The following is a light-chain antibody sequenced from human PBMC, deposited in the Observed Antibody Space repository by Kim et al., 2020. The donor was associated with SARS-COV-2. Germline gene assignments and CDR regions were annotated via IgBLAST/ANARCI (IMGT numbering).Light chain of an antibody. CDR3: ATWDDSLSAWV. Sequence: QSVLTQPPSASGAPGQRVTISCSGSSSNIVNNYVNWYQQLPGAAPKLLIYRNHQRPSGVPDRFSGSESGTSASLAISGLRSEDEADYYCATWDDSLSAWVFGGGTQLTVL. J-gene: IGLJ3*02. V-gene: IGLV1-47*01. CDR2: RNH. CDR1: SSNIVNNY.